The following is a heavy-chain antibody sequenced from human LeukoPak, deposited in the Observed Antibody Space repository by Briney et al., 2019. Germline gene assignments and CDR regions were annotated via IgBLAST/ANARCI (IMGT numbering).Heavy chain of an antibody. CDR1: GGSISSSRYY. V-gene: IGHV4-39*01. CDR2: IYYSGST. J-gene: IGHJ3*02. Sequence: SETLSLTCTVSGGSISSSRYYWGWIGQPPGKGLAWIGNIYYSGSTYYNPSLKSRVTISVDTSTNQFSLKLSSVTAADTAVYYCASALQGAFDIWGQGTMVTVSS. CDR3: ASALQGAFDI. D-gene: IGHD4-11*01.